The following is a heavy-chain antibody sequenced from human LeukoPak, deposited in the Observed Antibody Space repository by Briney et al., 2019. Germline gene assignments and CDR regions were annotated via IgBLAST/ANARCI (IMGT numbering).Heavy chain of an antibody. CDR2: IYYSGST. V-gene: IGHV4-59*01. CDR3: AGGFGDYGLGAFDI. J-gene: IGHJ3*02. D-gene: IGHD3-10*01. CDR1: GGSISSYY. Sequence: SETLSLTCTVSGGSISSYYWSWIRQPPGKGLEWIGYIYYSGSTNYNPSLKSRVTISVDTSKNQLSLKLSSVTAADTAVYYCAGGFGDYGLGAFDIWGQGTMVTVSS.